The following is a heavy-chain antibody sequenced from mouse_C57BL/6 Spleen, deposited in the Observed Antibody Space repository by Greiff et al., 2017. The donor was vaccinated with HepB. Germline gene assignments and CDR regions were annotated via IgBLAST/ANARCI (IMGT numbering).Heavy chain of an antibody. J-gene: IGHJ1*03. CDR3: ARKAYYSKGYFDV. CDR2: IDPSDSYT. D-gene: IGHD2-5*01. V-gene: IGHV1-69*01. CDR1: GYTFTSYW. Sequence: QVQLKQPGAELVMPGASVKLSCKASGYTFTSYWMHWVKQRPGQGLEWIGEIDPSDSYTNYNQKFKGKSTLTVDKSSSTAYMQLSSLTSEDSAVYYCARKAYYSKGYFDVWGTGTTVTVSS.